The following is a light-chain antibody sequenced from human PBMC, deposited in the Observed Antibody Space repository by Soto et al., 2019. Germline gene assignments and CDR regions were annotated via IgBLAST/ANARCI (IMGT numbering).Light chain of an antibody. V-gene: IGKV3-20*01. J-gene: IGKJ3*01. Sequence: EIVLTQSPGTLSLSPGERATLSCRASQGISNSYLPWYQQKPGQAPRLLVFSPSSRAAGVPERCSGSWSGTDFTLTIDRLEPKDFAVYYCPRFGPSPPFTFGPGTKVDFK. CDR2: SPS. CDR3: PRFGPSPPFT. CDR1: QGISNSY.